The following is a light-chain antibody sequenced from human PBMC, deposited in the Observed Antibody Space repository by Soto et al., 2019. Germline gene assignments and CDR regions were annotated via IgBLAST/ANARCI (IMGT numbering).Light chain of an antibody. CDR2: AAS. CDR1: QSVSVNS. V-gene: IGKV3-20*01. Sequence: EIVLTQSPGTLSLSPGERATLSCRASQSVSVNSLAWYQQKGGQAPRLLIYAASTRATGVPDRFSGTGSGTDFALTISRLETDDSALYYCQLYCGSPVTFGPGSLVDIK. CDR3: QLYCGSPVT. J-gene: IGKJ3*01.